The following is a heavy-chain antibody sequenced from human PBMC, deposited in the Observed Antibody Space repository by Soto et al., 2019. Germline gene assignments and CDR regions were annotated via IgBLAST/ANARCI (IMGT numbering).Heavy chain of an antibody. J-gene: IGHJ4*02. V-gene: IGHV4-39*01. CDR3: ARKGTEVYWNPTGGPIDY. D-gene: IGHD1-1*01. CDR2: IYYSGST. Sequence: KPSETLSLTCTVSGGSISSSSYYWGWIRQPPGKGLEWIGSIYYSGSTYYNPSLKSRVTISVDTSKNQFSLKLSSVTAADTAVYYCARKGTEVYWNPTGGPIDYWGQGTLVTVSS. CDR1: GGSISSSSYY.